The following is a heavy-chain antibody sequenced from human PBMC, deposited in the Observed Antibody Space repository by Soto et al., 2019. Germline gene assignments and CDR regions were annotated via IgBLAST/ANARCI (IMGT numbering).Heavy chain of an antibody. D-gene: IGHD3-22*01. V-gene: IGHV3-23*01. CDR1: XXTXXXYA. Sequence: EVQLLESGGGLVQPGGSLRLSCAAXXXTXXXYAXSWVRXAXGXXXEWVSAISGSGGSTYYADSVKGRFTISRDNSKNTLYLQMNSLRAEDTAVYYCAKDEGDSSGXYYFDYWGQGTLVTVSS. J-gene: IGHJ4*02. CDR3: AKDEGDSSGXYYFDY. CDR2: ISGSGGST.